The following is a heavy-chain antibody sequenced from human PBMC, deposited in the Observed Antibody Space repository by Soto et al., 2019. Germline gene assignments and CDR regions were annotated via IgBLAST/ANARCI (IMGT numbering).Heavy chain of an antibody. J-gene: IGHJ5*02. CDR1: GASISGFY. Sequence: TLSLTCTVSGASISGFYWSWIRKSAGKGLEWIGRIYATGTTDYNPSLKSRVMMSVDASKKQFSLKLRSVTAADTAVYYCVRDGTKTLRDWFDPWGQG. CDR3: VRDGTKTLRDWFDP. CDR2: IYATGTT. V-gene: IGHV4-4*07. D-gene: IGHD1-1*01.